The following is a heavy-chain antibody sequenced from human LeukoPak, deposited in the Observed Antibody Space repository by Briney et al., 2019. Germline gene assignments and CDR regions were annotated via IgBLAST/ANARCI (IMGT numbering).Heavy chain of an antibody. CDR1: GGSISSSSYY. V-gene: IGHV4-39*07. Sequence: SQTLSLTCTVSGGSISSSSYYWGWIRQPPGKGLEWIGSIYYSGSTYYNPSLKSRVTISVDTSKKQFSLKLSSATAVETAVYYSARDLDYSRGWFDPWGQGTLVTVSS. CDR3: ARDLDYSRGWFDP. J-gene: IGHJ5*02. CDR2: IYYSGST. D-gene: IGHD4-11*01.